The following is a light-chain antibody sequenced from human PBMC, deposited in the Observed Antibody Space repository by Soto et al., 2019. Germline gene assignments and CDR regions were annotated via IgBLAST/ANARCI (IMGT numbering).Light chain of an antibody. Sequence: IVLTQSPGTLSLSPGERATLSCRASQSGSSSYLAWYQQKPGQAPRLLIYGASSRATGIPDRFSGSGSGTDFTLTISRLEPEDFAVYSCQQYGSSPTFGQGTQVQIK. CDR1: QSGSSSY. CDR2: GAS. V-gene: IGKV3-20*01. J-gene: IGKJ1*01. CDR3: QQYGSSPT.